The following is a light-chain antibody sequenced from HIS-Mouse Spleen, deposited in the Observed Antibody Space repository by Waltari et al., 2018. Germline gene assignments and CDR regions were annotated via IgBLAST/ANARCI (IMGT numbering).Light chain of an antibody. CDR2: EGS. CDR1: SSAAGSYNL. V-gene: IGLV2-23*01. J-gene: IGLJ3*02. CDR3: CSYAGSSTWV. Sequence: QSALTQPASVSGSPGQSITISRTGTSSAAGSYNLVSWYQQHPGKAPKLMIYEGSKRPSGVSNRFSGSKSGNTASLTISGLQAEDEADYYCCSYAGSSTWVFGGGTKLTVL.